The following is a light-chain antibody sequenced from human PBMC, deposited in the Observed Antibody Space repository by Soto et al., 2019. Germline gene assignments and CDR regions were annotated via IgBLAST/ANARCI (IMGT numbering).Light chain of an antibody. CDR1: QDVGTY. J-gene: IGKJ5*01. CDR3: QPGCNLPVT. V-gene: IGKV3D-11*01. Sequence: FLTQSPATLSLSPGERATLSCRASQDVGTYVAWYQVRGGQAPRLLISGASKRATGIPERINGGGSGADFTLTIHSLEADDVGVYFCQPGCNLPVTFCQGTRVEIK. CDR2: GAS.